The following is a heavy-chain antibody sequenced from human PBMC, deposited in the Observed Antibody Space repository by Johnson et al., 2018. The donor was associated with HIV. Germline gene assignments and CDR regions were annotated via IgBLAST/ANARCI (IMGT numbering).Heavy chain of an antibody. Sequence: VQLVESGGGVVQPGRSLRLSCVASGFTVRKGLEWVSVIYSGGSTYYADSVKGRFTISRDNSKNTLHLQMHSLRDEDTAVYYCARVHSGGAFDIWGQGTMVTVSS. CDR1: GFTV. CDR2: IYSGGST. CDR3: ARVHSGGAFDI. J-gene: IGHJ3*02. V-gene: IGHV3-66*01.